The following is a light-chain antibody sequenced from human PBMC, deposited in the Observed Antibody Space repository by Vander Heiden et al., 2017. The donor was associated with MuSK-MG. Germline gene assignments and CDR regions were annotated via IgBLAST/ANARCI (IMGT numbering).Light chain of an antibody. CDR3: NSRDSSGNHLRVV. Sequence: SSELTQDPAVSVALGQPVRITCQGDSLRSYYASWYQQKPGQAPLLVIYGKNNRPSGIPDRFSGSSSGNTASLTITGAQAEDEADYYCNSRDSSGNHLRVVFGGGTKLTVL. J-gene: IGLJ2*01. V-gene: IGLV3-19*01. CDR2: GKN. CDR1: SLRSYY.